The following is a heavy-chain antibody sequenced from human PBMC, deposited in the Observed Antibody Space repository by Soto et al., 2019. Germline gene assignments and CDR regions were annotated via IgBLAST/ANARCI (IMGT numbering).Heavy chain of an antibody. CDR2: ISYDGSNK. CDR1: GFTFSSYG. D-gene: IGHD5-12*01. CDR3: AKEVPYSGYDHRKHYFDY. J-gene: IGHJ4*02. Sequence: GGSLRLSCAASGFTFSSYGMHWVRQAPGKGLEWVAVISYDGSNKYYADSVKGRFTISRDNSKNTLYLQMNSLRAEDTAVYYCAKEVPYSGYDHRKHYFDYWGQGTLVTVSS. V-gene: IGHV3-30*18.